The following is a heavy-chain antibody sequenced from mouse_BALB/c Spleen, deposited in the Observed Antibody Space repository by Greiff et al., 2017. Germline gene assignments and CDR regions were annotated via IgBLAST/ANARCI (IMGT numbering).Heavy chain of an antibody. CDR2: INPSNGGT. CDR1: GYTFTSYY. J-gene: IGHJ3*01. V-gene: IGHV1S81*02. D-gene: IGHD3-1*01. CDR3: TRSQLGLPFAY. Sequence: QVHVKQSGAELVKPGASVKLSCKASGYTFTSYYMYWVKQRPGQGLEWIGEINPSNGGTNFNEKFKSKATLTVDKSSSTAYMQLSSLTSEDSAVYYCTRSQLGLPFAYWGQGTLVTVSA.